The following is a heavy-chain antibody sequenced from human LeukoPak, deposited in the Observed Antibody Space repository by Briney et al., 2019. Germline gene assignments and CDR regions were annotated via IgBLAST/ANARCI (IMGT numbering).Heavy chain of an antibody. CDR3: ARGYCSSTSCWFDP. D-gene: IGHD2-2*01. J-gene: IGHJ5*02. V-gene: IGHV1-18*01. CDR2: ISAYNGNT. CDR1: GYTFTSYG. Sequence: GASVKVSCKASGYTFTSYGISWVRQAPGQGLEWMGWISAYNGNTNYAQKLQGRVTMTTDTSTSTAYMELSRLRSDDTAVYYCARGYCSSTSCWFDPWGQGTLVTVSS.